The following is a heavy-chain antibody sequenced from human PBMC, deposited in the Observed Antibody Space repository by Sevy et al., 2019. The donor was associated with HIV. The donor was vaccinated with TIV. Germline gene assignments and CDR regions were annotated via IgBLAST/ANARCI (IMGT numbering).Heavy chain of an antibody. Sequence: SQTLSLTCSVSGGSMRNFYWSWIRQPPGKGLEWIGNIYYSASTNYNPSLKSRVTMSVDTSKNQFSLKLSSVTAADTAVYYCAGSGFLEWAGSTRGPRNWFDPWGQGTLVTVSS. V-gene: IGHV4-59*13. CDR1: GGSMRNFY. CDR2: IYYSAST. J-gene: IGHJ5*02. CDR3: AGSGFLEWAGSTRGPRNWFDP. D-gene: IGHD3-3*01.